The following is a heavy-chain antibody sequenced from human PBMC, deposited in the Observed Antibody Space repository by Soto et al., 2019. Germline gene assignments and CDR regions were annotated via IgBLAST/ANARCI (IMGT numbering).Heavy chain of an antibody. J-gene: IGHJ6*02. D-gene: IGHD3-10*01. Sequence: EVQLLESGGGLGQPGGSLRLSCAASGFTFSSYAMSWVRQAPGKGLEWVSTISGSGGSSYYADSVKGRFTISRDNSKNTLYLQMNSLRAEDTAVYYCASGSYNYYYGMDVWGQGTTVTVSS. CDR1: GFTFSSYA. CDR3: ASGSYNYYYGMDV. V-gene: IGHV3-23*01. CDR2: ISGSGGSS.